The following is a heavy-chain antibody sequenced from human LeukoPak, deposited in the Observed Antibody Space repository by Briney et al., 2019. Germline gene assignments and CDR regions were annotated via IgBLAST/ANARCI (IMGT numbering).Heavy chain of an antibody. CDR2: VSYDGYDK. V-gene: IGHV3-33*01. D-gene: IGHD1-26*01. CDR1: GFTFSNYG. J-gene: IGHJ4*02. Sequence: PGGSLRLSCAASGFTFSNYGMHWVRQAPGKGLEWVAVVSYDGYDKHYAEPVKGRCTISRDNSKSTVYLEMSSLRADDTAIYFCARDVGLRYFFDSWGQGTWSPSPQ. CDR3: ARDVGLRYFFDS.